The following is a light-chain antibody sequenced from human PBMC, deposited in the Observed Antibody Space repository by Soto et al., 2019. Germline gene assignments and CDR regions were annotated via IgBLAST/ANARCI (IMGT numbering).Light chain of an antibody. CDR2: GAS. CDR3: QHYNNWPPWT. CDR1: QSVGSN. V-gene: IGKV3-15*01. J-gene: IGKJ1*01. Sequence: EILMTQSPATLSVSPGERATLSCRVSQSVGSNLAWYQQKPGQAPRLLIYGASTRATGIPARFSGSGSGTEFTLTISSLQSEDFAVYYCQHYNNWPPWTFGQGTKVEIK.